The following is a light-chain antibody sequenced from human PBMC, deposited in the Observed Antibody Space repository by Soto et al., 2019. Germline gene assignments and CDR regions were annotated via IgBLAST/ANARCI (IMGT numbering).Light chain of an antibody. CDR3: MQALQTPRT. Sequence: DVVMTQSPLSLPVTPGEPASISCRSSQSLLHSNGYNYLDWYLQKPGQSPQLMIYLGSNRASWVPDRFSGSGSGTDFTLKISRVEAEDVGVDYCMQALQTPRTFGQGTKLEIK. J-gene: IGKJ2*01. CDR1: QSLLHSNGYNY. V-gene: IGKV2-28*01. CDR2: LGS.